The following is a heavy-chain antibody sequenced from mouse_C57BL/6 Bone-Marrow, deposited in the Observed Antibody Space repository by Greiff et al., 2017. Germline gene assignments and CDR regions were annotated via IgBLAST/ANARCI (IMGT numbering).Heavy chain of an antibody. CDR3: ARDRPNYFDY. CDR2: IWAGGST. Sequence: VQLMESGPGLVAPSQSLSITCTVSGFSLTSYGVHWVRQPPGKGLEWLGVIWAGGSTNYNSALMSRLSISKDNSKSQVFLKMNSLQTDDTAMYYCARDRPNYFDYWGQGTTLTVSS. V-gene: IGHV2-9*02. J-gene: IGHJ2*01. CDR1: GFSLTSYG.